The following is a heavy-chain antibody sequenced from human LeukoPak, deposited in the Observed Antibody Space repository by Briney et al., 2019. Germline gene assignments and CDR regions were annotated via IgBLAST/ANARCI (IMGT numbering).Heavy chain of an antibody. Sequence: GGSLRLSCAASGFTFSSYAMSWVRQAPGKGLEWVSSISSSSSYIYYADSVKGRFTISRDNAKNSLYLQMNSLRAEDTAVYYCAREYSSSSYSDFGGQGTLVTVSS. CDR3: AREYSSSSYSDF. V-gene: IGHV3-21*01. J-gene: IGHJ4*02. D-gene: IGHD6-6*01. CDR1: GFTFSSYA. CDR2: ISSSSSYI.